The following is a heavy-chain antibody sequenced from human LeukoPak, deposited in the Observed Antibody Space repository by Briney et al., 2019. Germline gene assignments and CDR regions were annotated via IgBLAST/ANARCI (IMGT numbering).Heavy chain of an antibody. CDR1: GFIVSGDF. Sequence: GGSLGLSCAASGFIVSGDFMSWVRQAPGKGLEWVSVIYSDGSTYYADSVKGRFTISRDNSKNTLDLQMTGLRAEDTAVYYCARERGRGRDSPWFDYWGQGTLVTVSS. CDR3: ARERGRGRDSPWFDY. J-gene: IGHJ4*02. V-gene: IGHV3-53*01. D-gene: IGHD1-26*01. CDR2: IYSDGST.